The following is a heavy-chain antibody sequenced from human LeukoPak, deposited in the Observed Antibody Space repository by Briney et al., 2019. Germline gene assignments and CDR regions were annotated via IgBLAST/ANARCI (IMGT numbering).Heavy chain of an antibody. CDR3: ARDLGPGYSGYGYYGMDV. D-gene: IGHD5-12*01. Sequence: GGSLRLSCAASGFTSSDYYMSWIRQAPGKGLEWVSYISSSGSTIYYADSVKGRFTISRDNAKNSLYLQMNSLRAEDTAVYYCARDLGPGYSGYGYYGMDVWGQGTTVTVSS. CDR2: ISSSGSTI. CDR1: GFTSSDYY. V-gene: IGHV3-11*01. J-gene: IGHJ6*02.